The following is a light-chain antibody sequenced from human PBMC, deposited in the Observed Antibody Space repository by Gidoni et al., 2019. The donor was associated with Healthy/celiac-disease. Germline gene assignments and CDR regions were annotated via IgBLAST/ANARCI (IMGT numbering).Light chain of an antibody. Sequence: EIVLTQSPATLSFSPGERATLSCRASQSVSSYLAWYQQKPGQAPRLLIYDASNRATGIPARFSGSESGPDFTLTISSLEPEDFAVYYCQQRSNWPPITFGQGTRLEIK. V-gene: IGKV3-11*01. J-gene: IGKJ5*01. CDR1: QSVSSY. CDR3: QQRSNWPPIT. CDR2: DAS.